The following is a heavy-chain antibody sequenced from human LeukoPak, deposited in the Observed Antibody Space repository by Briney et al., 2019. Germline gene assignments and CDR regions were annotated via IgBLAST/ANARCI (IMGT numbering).Heavy chain of an antibody. D-gene: IGHD3-9*01. CDR3: AADILTGNNWFDP. J-gene: IGHJ5*02. V-gene: IGHV1-2*02. Sequence: ASVKVSCKASGYTFTDYYIHWVRQAPGQGLEWMGWINPNSGGTNYAQKFQGRVTMTRDTSISTAYMELSRLGSDDTAVYYCAADILTGNNWFDPWGQGTLVTVSS. CDR2: INPNSGGT. CDR1: GYTFTDYY.